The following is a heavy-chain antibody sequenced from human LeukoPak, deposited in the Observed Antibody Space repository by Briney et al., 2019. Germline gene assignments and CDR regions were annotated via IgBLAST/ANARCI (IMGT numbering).Heavy chain of an antibody. Sequence: ASVKVSCKASGYTFTSYYMHWVRQAPGQGLEWMGIINPSGGSTSYAQKFQGRVTMTRNTSISTAYMELSSLRSEDAAVYYCARGLEAYCGGDCYSQGWFDPWGQGTLVTVSS. D-gene: IGHD2-21*02. J-gene: IGHJ5*02. CDR3: ARGLEAYCGGDCYSQGWFDP. CDR2: INPSGGST. CDR1: GYTFTSYY. V-gene: IGHV1-46*01.